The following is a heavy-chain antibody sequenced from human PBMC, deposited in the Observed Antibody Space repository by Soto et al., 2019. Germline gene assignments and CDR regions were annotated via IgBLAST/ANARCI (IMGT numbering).Heavy chain of an antibody. J-gene: IGHJ6*02. CDR3: ARGITMVRGVIGYYYGMDV. D-gene: IGHD3-10*01. Sequence: PGGSLRLSCAASGFTFSSYEMNWVRQAPGKGLEWVSYISSSGSTIYYADSVKGRFTISRDNAKNSLYLQMNSLRAEDTAVYYCARGITMVRGVIGYYYGMDVWGQGTTVTVS. V-gene: IGHV3-48*03. CDR1: GFTFSSYE. CDR2: ISSSGSTI.